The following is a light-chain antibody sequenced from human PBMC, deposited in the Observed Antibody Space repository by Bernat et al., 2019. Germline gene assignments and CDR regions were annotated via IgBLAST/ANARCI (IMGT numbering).Light chain of an antibody. Sequence: DIVMTQSPLSLPVTPGEPASIPCRSSQSLLHSNGYNFLDWYLQKPGQSPQLLIYLGSNRASGVPDRFSGSGSGTDFTLKISRVEAADVGVYYCMQALQTPYTFGQGTKLEIK. CDR3: MQALQTPYT. V-gene: IGKV2-28*01. CDR1: QSLLHSNGYNF. J-gene: IGKJ2*01. CDR2: LGS.